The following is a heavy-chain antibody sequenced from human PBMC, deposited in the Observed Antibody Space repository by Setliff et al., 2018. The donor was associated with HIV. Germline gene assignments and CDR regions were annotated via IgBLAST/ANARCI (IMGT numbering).Heavy chain of an antibody. J-gene: IGHJ4*02. CDR2: IYYSGST. D-gene: IGHD6-6*01. V-gene: IGHV4-39*07. CDR3: ARSGSSSPYYFDY. Sequence: KTSETLSLTCTVSGGSISSSSYYWGWIRQPPGKGLEWIGSIYYSGSTYYNPSLKSRVTISVDTSKNQFSLRLSSVTAADTAVYYCARSGSSSPYYFDYWGQGTLVTVSS. CDR1: GGSISSSSYY.